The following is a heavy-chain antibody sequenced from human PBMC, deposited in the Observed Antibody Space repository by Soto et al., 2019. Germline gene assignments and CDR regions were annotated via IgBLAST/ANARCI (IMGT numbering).Heavy chain of an antibody. D-gene: IGHD4-17*01. J-gene: IGHJ4*02. CDR3: AAEIDAYGDYHF. CDR2: IIPILGIA. Sequence: ASVKVSCKASGGTFSSYTISWVRQAPGQGLGWMGRIIPILGIANYAQKFQGRVTITADKSTSTAYMELSSLRSEDTAVYYCAAEIDAYGDYHFWGQGTLVTVSS. V-gene: IGHV1-69*02. CDR1: GGTFSSYT.